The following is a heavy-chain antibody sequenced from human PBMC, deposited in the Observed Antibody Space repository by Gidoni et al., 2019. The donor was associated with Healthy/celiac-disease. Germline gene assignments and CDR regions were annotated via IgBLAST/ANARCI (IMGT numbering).Heavy chain of an antibody. CDR2: IYYSGST. J-gene: IGHJ5*02. D-gene: IGHD3-16*01. Sequence: QLQLQESGPGLVKPSETLSLTCTVSGGSISSSSYYWGWIRQPPGKGLEWIGSIYYSGSTYYNPSLKSRVTISVDTSKNQFSLKLSSVTAADTAVYYCASQESYDYIWGSYDATSWGQGTLVTVSS. CDR3: ASQESYDYIWGSYDATS. CDR1: GGSISSSSYY. V-gene: IGHV4-39*01.